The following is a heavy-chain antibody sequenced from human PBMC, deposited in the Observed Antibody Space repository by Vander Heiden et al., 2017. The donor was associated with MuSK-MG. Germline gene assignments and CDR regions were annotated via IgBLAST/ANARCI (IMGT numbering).Heavy chain of an antibody. V-gene: IGHV3-21*01. CDR1: GFTFSSYS. CDR3: ARDPYYGSGSYYIDFDY. J-gene: IGHJ4*02. D-gene: IGHD3-10*01. Sequence: EVQLVESGGGLVKPGGSLRLSCAASGFTFSSYSMNWVRQAPGKGLEWFSSISSSSSYIYYADSVKGRFTISRDNAKNSLYLQMNSLRAEDTAVYYCARDPYYGSGSYYIDFDYWGQGTLVTVSS. CDR2: ISSSSSYI.